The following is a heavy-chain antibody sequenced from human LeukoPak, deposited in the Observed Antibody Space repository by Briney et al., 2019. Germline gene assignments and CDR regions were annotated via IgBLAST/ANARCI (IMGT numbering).Heavy chain of an antibody. D-gene: IGHD5-18*01. Sequence: SETLSLTCTVSGGSISSSSAYWGWIRQPPGKGLEWIGSIYYSKNTYDNPSLKSRVTISADTSKNQFSLTLGSVSATNTAVYYCVSPRGFSYGYFDYWGQGTLVTVSS. V-gene: IGHV4-39*01. CDR2: IYYSKNT. CDR3: VSPRGFSYGYFDY. CDR1: GGSISSSSAY. J-gene: IGHJ4*02.